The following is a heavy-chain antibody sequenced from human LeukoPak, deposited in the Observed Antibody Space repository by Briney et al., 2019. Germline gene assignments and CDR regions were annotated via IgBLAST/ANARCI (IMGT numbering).Heavy chain of an antibody. CDR2: IKQDGSEK. CDR3: ARDWSTAMVTGGDFDY. J-gene: IGHJ4*02. CDR1: GFTFSSYW. D-gene: IGHD5-18*01. V-gene: IGHV3-7*01. Sequence: LSGGSLRLSCAASGFTFSSYWMSWVRQAPGKGLEWVANIKQDGSEKYYVDSVKGRFTISRDSAKNSPYLQMNSLRAEDTAVYYCARDWSTAMVTGGDFDYWGQGTLVTVSS.